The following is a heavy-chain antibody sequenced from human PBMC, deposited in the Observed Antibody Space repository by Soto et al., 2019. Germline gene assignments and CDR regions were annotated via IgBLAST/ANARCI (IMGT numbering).Heavy chain of an antibody. CDR3: ARPAFNWNYGVDY. CDR1: GGSISSGDYY. D-gene: IGHD1-7*01. J-gene: IGHJ4*02. CDR2: IYYSGST. V-gene: IGHV4-30-4*01. Sequence: SETLSLTCTVSGGSISSGDYYWSWIRQPPGKGLEWIGYIYYSGSTYYNPSLKSRVTISVDTSKNQFSLKLSSVTAADTAVYYCARPAFNWNYGVDYWGQGTLVTVSS.